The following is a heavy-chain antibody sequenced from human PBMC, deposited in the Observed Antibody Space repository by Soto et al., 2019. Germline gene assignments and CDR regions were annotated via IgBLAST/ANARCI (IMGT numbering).Heavy chain of an antibody. Sequence: GGCLRLSCAASGFTFSDYWMSWVRRAPGKGPEWVANIKFDGSEKQYVDSVKGRFSISRDNSRNSLFLQMNSLRAGDTAVYYCVKDGGYCSSTTCYSPRNHYFDSWGQGTLVTVSS. CDR3: VKDGGYCSSTTCYSPRNHYFDS. CDR2: IKFDGSEK. CDR1: GFTFSDYW. J-gene: IGHJ4*02. D-gene: IGHD2-2*01. V-gene: IGHV3-7*03.